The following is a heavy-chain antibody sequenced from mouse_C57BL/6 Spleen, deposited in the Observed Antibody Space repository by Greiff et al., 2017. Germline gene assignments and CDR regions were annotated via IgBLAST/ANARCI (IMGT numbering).Heavy chain of an antibody. Sequence: VQLQQSGAELVRPGSSVKLSCKASGYTFTSYWMPWVKQRPIQGLEWIGNIYPSDSETHYNQKFKDKATLTVDKSSSTAYMQLSSLTSADSAVYYSASLYSNYGDWGPATTLTASS. V-gene: IGHV1-52*01. CDR2: IYPSDSET. J-gene: IGHJ2*01. CDR1: GYTFTSYW. CDR3: ASLYSNYGD. D-gene: IGHD2-5*01.